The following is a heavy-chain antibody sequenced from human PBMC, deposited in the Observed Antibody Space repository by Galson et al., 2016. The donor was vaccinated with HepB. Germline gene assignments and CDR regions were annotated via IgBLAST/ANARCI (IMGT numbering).Heavy chain of an antibody. J-gene: IGHJ3*02. CDR3: ARDVRTGIYRNGFDI. CDR1: GFTFSRYA. Sequence: SLRLSCAASGFTFSRYAMHWVRQAPGKGLEWVAVMSYDGSNEDYIDSVKGRFSISRDNSENTLYLQMNSLRAEDTAMYYCARDVRTGIYRNGFDIWGQGTMVTVSS. V-gene: IGHV3-30*03. D-gene: IGHD1-1*01. CDR2: MSYDGSNE.